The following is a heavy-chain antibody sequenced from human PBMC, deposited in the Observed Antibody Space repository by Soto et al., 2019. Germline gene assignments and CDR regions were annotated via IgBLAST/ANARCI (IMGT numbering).Heavy chain of an antibody. V-gene: IGHV1-18*01. CDR2: ISGYDGNT. D-gene: IGHD3-10*01. J-gene: IGHJ4*02. Sequence: QVQLVQSGAEVKKSGASVKVSGKASGFTLNDFGVSWVRQAPGQGLEWMGWISGYDGNTNFAQKYEGRVTMTIDSSTSTAYMELRNLSSDDTAMYYCAREKWFGPTPFDSWGQGTLVTVSS. CDR1: GFTLNDFG. CDR3: AREKWFGPTPFDS.